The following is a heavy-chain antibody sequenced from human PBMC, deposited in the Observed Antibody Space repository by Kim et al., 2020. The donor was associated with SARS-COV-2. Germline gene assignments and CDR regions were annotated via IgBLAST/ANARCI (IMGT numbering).Heavy chain of an antibody. CDR2: IYYSGST. Sequence: SETLSLTCTVSGGSISSYYWSWIRQPPGKGLEWIGYIYYSGSTNYNPSLKSRVTISVDTSKNQFSLKLSSVTAADTAVYYCAREYYDFLTGYYIGGNACDICGQGTMVTVSS. CDR1: GGSISSYY. V-gene: IGHV4-59*01. CDR3: AREYYDFLTGYYIGGNACDI. D-gene: IGHD3-9*01. J-gene: IGHJ3*02.